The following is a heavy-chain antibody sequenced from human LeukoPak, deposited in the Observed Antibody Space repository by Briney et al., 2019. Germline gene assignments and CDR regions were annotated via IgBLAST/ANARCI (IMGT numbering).Heavy chain of an antibody. CDR3: ARQDDFWSGYRYDP. Sequence: SETLSLTCAVSGGSFSGYYWSWIRQPPGKGLEWIGEINHSGSTNYNPSLKSRVTISVDTSKNQFSLKLSSVTAADTAVYYCARQDDFWSGYRYDPWGQGTLVTVSS. J-gene: IGHJ5*02. CDR1: GGSFSGYY. D-gene: IGHD3-3*01. V-gene: IGHV4-34*01. CDR2: INHSGST.